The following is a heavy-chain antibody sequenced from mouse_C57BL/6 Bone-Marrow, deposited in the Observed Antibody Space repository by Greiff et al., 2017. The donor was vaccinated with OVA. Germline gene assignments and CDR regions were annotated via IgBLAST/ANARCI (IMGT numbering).Heavy chain of an antibody. V-gene: IGHV2-9-1*01. CDR1: GFSLTSYA. Sequence: VKLQESGPGLVAPSQSLSITCTVSGFSLTSYAISWVRQPPGKGLEWLGVIWTGGGTNYNSALKSRLSISKDNSKSQVFLKMNSLQTDDTARYYGARGPYGSSYRGYWYFDVWGTGTTVTVSS. CDR2: IWTGGGT. CDR3: ARGPYGSSYRGYWYFDV. J-gene: IGHJ1*03. D-gene: IGHD1-1*01.